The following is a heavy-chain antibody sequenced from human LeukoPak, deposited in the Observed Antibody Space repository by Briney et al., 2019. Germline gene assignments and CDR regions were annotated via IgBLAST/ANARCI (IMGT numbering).Heavy chain of an antibody. V-gene: IGHV1-18*01. CDR2: ISAYNGNT. Sequence: ASVKVSCKASGYTFTSYGISWVRQAPGQGLEWMGWISAYNGNTNYAQKLQGRVTMTTDTSTSTAYMELRSLRSDDTAVYYCARLWVVVPAAGGWFDPWGQGTLVTVSS. D-gene: IGHD2-2*01. J-gene: IGHJ5*02. CDR1: GYTFTSYG. CDR3: ARLWVVVPAAGGWFDP.